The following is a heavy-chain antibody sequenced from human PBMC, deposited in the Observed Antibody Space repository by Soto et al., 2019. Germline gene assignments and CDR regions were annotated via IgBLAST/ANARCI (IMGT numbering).Heavy chain of an antibody. V-gene: IGHV3-30-3*01. CDR2: ISYDGSNK. Sequence: GRSLRLSCAASGFTFSSYAMHWVRQAPGKGLEWVAVISYDGSNKYYADSVKGRFTISRDNSKNTLYLQMNSLRAEDTAVYYCARDGPLNPYYYDRRGYYPPDYWGPRTLVTLSS. CDR1: GFTFSSYA. J-gene: IGHJ4*02. D-gene: IGHD3-22*01. CDR3: ARDGPLNPYYYDRRGYYPPDY.